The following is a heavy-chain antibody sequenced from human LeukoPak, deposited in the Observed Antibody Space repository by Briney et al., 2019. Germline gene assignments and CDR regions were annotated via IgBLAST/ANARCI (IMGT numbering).Heavy chain of an antibody. D-gene: IGHD3-10*01. CDR3: AREDQYYGSGSYFDY. CDR1: GGTFSSYA. V-gene: IGHV1-69*13. J-gene: IGHJ4*02. CDR2: IIPIFGTA. Sequence: EASVRVSCKASGGTFSSYAISWVRQAPGQGREWMGGIIPIFGTANYAQKFQGRVTITADESTSTAYMELSSLRSEDTAVYYCAREDQYYGSGSYFDYWGQGTLVTVSS.